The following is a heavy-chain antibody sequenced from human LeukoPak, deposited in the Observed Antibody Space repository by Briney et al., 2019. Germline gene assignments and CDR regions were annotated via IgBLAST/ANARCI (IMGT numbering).Heavy chain of an antibody. V-gene: IGHV4-59*01. Sequence: SETLSLTCAVYGGSFSSYYWSWIRQPPGKGLEWIGYIYYSGSTNYNPSLKSRVTISVDTSKNQFSLKLSSVTAADTAVYYCARERWGVSTGEFYGMDVWGQGTTVTVSS. D-gene: IGHD1-26*01. CDR2: IYYSGST. CDR3: ARERWGVSTGEFYGMDV. J-gene: IGHJ6*02. CDR1: GGSFSSYY.